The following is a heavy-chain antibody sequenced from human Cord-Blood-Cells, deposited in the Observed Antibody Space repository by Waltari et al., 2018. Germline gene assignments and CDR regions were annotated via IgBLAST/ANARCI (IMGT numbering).Heavy chain of an antibody. J-gene: IGHJ4*02. CDR2: TRNKANSYTT. CDR1: GFPFRDPY. CDR3: ARDLDY. Sequence: EVQLVESGGGLVQPGGSLRLACAASGFPFRDPYMDWVRQAPGKGLEWVGRTRNKANSYTTEYAASVKGRFTISRDDSKNSLYLQMNSLKTEDTAVYYCARDLDYWGQGTLVTVSS. V-gene: IGHV3-72*01.